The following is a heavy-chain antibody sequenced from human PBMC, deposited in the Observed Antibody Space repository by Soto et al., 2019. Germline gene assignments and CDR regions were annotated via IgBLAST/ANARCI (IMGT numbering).Heavy chain of an antibody. J-gene: IGHJ4*02. D-gene: IGHD6-6*01. V-gene: IGHV3-23*01. CDR2: ISGSGGNT. CDR3: ANRGGTAGRYFDY. Sequence: GGSLRLSCAASGFTFSGYAMSWVRQAPGKGLEWVSTISGSGGNTYYADSVKGRFTISRDNSKNTLYLQMSSLRAEDTAVYYCANRGGTAGRYFDYWGQGTLVTVSS. CDR1: GFTFSGYA.